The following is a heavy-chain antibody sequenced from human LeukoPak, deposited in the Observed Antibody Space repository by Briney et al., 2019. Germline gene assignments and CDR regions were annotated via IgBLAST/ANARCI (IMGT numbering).Heavy chain of an antibody. CDR2: ISGSGGST. J-gene: IGHJ5*02. CDR3: AKDGAHYDILTGYSDWFDP. V-gene: IGHV3-23*01. D-gene: IGHD3-9*01. Sequence: LSGGSLRLXCAASGFTFSSYAMSWVRQAPGKGLEWVSAISGSGGSTYYADSVKGRFTISRDNSKNTLYLQMNSLRAGDTAVYYCAKDGAHYDILTGYSDWFDPWGQGTLVTVSS. CDR1: GFTFSSYA.